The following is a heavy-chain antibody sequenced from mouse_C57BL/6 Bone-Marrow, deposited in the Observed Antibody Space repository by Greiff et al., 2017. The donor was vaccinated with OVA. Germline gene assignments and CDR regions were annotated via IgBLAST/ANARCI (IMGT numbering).Heavy chain of an antibody. D-gene: IGHD2-2*01. CDR1: GFTFSNYW. V-gene: IGHV6-3*01. CDR3: TSTMVTTLDY. Sequence: EVMLVESGGGLVQPGGSMKLSCVASGFTFSNYWMNWVRQSPEKGLEWVAQIRLKSDNYATHYAESVKGRFTISRDDSKSSVYLQMNNLRAEDTGIYYCTSTMVTTLDYWGQGTTLTVSS. J-gene: IGHJ2*01. CDR2: IRLKSDNYAT.